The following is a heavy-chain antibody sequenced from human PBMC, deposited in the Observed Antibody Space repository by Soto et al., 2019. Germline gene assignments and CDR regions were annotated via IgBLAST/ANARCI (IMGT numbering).Heavy chain of an antibody. Sequence: QVQLQQWGAGLLKPSETLSLTCAVYGGSFSGYYWSWIRQPPVKGLEWIGEINHSGSTNYNPSLTSRVTISVDTSKNQFSLKLSSVTAADTAVYYCARVREPLTGGPWFDPWGQGTLVTVSS. D-gene: IGHD1-26*01. CDR2: INHSGST. J-gene: IGHJ5*02. V-gene: IGHV4-34*01. CDR3: ARVREPLTGGPWFDP. CDR1: GGSFSGYY.